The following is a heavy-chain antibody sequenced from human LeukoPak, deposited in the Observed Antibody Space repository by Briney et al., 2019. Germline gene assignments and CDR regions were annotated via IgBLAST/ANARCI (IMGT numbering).Heavy chain of an antibody. Sequence: PSETLSLTCTVSGGSIYSYYWSWIRQPPGKGLEWIGYIYYSGSTNYNSSLKSRVTISVDTSKNQFSLKLSSVTAADTVVYYGARHAAFAEYQSHLTHFDYWGQGTLVTVSS. CDR1: GGSIYSYY. CDR2: IYYSGST. D-gene: IGHD2-2*01. J-gene: IGHJ4*02. CDR3: ARHAAFAEYQSHLTHFDY. V-gene: IGHV4-59*08.